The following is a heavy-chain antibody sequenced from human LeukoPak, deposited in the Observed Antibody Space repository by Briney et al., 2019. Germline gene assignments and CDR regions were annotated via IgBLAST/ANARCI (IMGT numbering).Heavy chain of an antibody. CDR3: ARGFLDFDF. CDR1: GFTFSRFN. J-gene: IGHJ4*01. CDR2: IWYDGTDT. Sequence: GGSLRLSCVASGFTFSRFNMHWVRQAPGKGLEWVALIWYDGTDTYYADAVKGRFTISRDDSRNTVYLQMNSLRAEDTAFYYCARGFLDFDFWGHGTLVTVSS. V-gene: IGHV3-33*01. D-gene: IGHD3-3*01.